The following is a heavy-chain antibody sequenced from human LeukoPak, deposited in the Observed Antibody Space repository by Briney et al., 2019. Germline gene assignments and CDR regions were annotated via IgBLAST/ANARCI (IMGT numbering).Heavy chain of an antibody. CDR2: ISTDGKDK. Sequence: GGSLRLSCAASGFTLSSYAMHWVRQAPGKGLEWVTVISTDGKDKKYADSVKGRFAISRDNSKNTLDLQMNSLRAEDTAVYYCARWVVVAATQYYYGKDVWGQGTTVTVSS. J-gene: IGHJ6*02. D-gene: IGHD2-15*01. CDR1: GFTLSSYA. V-gene: IGHV3-30*03. CDR3: ARWVVVAATQYYYGKDV.